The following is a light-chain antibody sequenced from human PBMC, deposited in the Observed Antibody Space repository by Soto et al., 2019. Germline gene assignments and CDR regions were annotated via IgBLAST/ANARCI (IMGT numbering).Light chain of an antibody. CDR3: QQTSSAPFT. CDR2: DAA. CDR1: QNINTY. V-gene: IGKV1-39*01. J-gene: IGKJ3*01. Sequence: DIPMTQSPYSLSAAVGDRVTIACRASQNINTYLNWYQQKPGKAPKLLMFDAASLQSGVPSRFSGSGSRTDLTLTITSLQPEDFATYYCQQTSSAPFTFGPGTKVDIK.